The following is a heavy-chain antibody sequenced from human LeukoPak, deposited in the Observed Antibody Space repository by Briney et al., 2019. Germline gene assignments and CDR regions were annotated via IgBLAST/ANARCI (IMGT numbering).Heavy chain of an antibody. CDR1: GGSISSGGYS. CDR3: ARVTIFGVVDEMYYFDY. V-gene: IGHV4-31*03. CDR2: IYYSGST. J-gene: IGHJ4*02. Sequence: SQTLSLTCTVSGGSISSGGYSWSWIRQHPGKGLEWIGYIYYSGSTYYNPSLKSRVTISVDTSKNQFSLKLSSVTAADTAVYYCARVTIFGVVDEMYYFDYWGQGTLVTVSS. D-gene: IGHD3-3*01.